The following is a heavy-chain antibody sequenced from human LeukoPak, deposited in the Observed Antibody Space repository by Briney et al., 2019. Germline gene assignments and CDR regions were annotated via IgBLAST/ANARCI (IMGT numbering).Heavy chain of an antibody. D-gene: IGHD3-10*01. CDR2: IKQDGSEK. V-gene: IGHV3-7*01. J-gene: IGHJ6*02. Sequence: GGSLRLSCAASGFTFSSYWMSWVRQAPRKGLEWVANIKQDGSEKYYVDSVKGRFTISRDNAKNSLYLQMNSLRAEDTAVYYCARGTGGSLYGMDVWGQGTTVTVSS. CDR1: GFTFSSYW. CDR3: ARGTGGSLYGMDV.